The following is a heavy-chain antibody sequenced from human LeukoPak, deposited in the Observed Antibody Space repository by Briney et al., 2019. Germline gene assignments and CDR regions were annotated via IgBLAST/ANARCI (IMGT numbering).Heavy chain of an antibody. CDR3: ARGGYSSGWYNWFDP. V-gene: IGHV1-69*05. J-gene: IGHJ5*02. Sequence: AASMKVSCKASGGTFSSYAISWERQAPGQGLEWMGGIIPIFGTANYAQKFQGRVTTTTDESTSTAYMELSSLRSEDTAVFYCARGGYSSGWYNWFDPWGQGTLVTVSS. CDR1: GGTFSSYA. CDR2: IIPIFGTA. D-gene: IGHD6-19*01.